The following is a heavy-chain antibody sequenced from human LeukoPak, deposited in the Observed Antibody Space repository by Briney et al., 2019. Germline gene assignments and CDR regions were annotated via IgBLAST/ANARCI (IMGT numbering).Heavy chain of an antibody. D-gene: IGHD3-22*01. CDR3: AKSPARYYYDSSGYWRDY. V-gene: IGHV3-23*01. Sequence: GGSLRLSCAASGFTFSSYAMSWVRQAPGKGLEWVSAISGSGGSTYYADSVKGRFTISRDNSKNTLYLQMNSLRAEDTAVYYCAKSPARYYYDSSGYWRDYWGRGTLVTVSS. CDR1: GFTFSSYA. J-gene: IGHJ4*02. CDR2: ISGSGGST.